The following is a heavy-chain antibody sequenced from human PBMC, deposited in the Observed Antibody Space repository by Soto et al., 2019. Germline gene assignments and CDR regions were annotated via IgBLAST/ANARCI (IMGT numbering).Heavy chain of an antibody. D-gene: IGHD2-8*01. V-gene: IGHV5-51*01. J-gene: IGHJ3*02. Sequence: GESLKISCKGSGYSFTSYWIGWVRQMPGKGLEWMGIIYPGDSDTRYSPSFQGQVTISADKSISTAYLQWSSLKASDTAMYYCARHVVPSNRAFDSWAQGKMVTFSS. CDR3: ARHVVPSNRAFDS. CDR2: IYPGDSDT. CDR1: GYSFTSYW.